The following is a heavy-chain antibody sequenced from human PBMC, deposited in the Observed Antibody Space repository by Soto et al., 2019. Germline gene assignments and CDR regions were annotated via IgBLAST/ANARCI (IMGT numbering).Heavy chain of an antibody. D-gene: IGHD3-3*01. CDR2: ITSGVTTV. Sequence: QVQLVDSGGGLVKPGGSLRLSCAASGFNFNDYYLNWIRQTPGKGLEWVSSITSGVTTVSYADSMQGRFTISRDDALNSVFIQLHRLRADDMAVYYCARNFYPEPTCDRWGQGMLVTVS. CDR1: GFNFNDYY. V-gene: IGHV3-11*01. CDR3: ARNFYPEPTCDR. J-gene: IGHJ5*02.